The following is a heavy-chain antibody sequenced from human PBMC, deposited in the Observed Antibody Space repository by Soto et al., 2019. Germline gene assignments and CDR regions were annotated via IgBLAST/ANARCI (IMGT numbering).Heavy chain of an antibody. Sequence: PSETLSLTCTVSGGSISSYYWSWIRQPPGKGLEWIGYIYYSGSTNYNPSLKSRVTISADTSRNQFSLSLSSLTAADTAVYYCARVDHRGYFSVLTDFWGQGILVTVSS. J-gene: IGHJ4*02. CDR2: IYYSGST. D-gene: IGHD3-10*02. V-gene: IGHV4-59*12. CDR3: ARVDHRGYFSVLTDF. CDR1: GGSISSYY.